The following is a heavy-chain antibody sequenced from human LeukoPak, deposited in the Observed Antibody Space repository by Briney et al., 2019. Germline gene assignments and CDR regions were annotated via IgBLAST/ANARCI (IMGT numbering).Heavy chain of an antibody. V-gene: IGHV1-69*04. CDR3: ASFYQAYYFDY. CDR2: IIPILGIT. J-gene: IGHJ4*02. D-gene: IGHD2-21*01. Sequence: ASVKVSCKASGGTFSSYAISWVRQAPGQGLEWMGRIIPILGITNYAQKFQGRVTITADKSTSTAYMELSSLRSDDTAVYYCASFYQAYYFDYWGQGTLVTVSS. CDR1: GGTFSSYA.